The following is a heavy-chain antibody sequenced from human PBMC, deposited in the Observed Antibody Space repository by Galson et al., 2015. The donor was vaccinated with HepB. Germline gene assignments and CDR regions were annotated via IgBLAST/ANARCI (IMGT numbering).Heavy chain of an antibody. Sequence: SCKASGYTFTSYAMHWVRQAPGQRLEWMGWINAGNGNTKYSQKFQGRVTITRDTSESTAYMELSSLRSEDTAVYYCARGASYYDFWSPLGCVDYWGQGTLATASP. D-gene: IGHD3-3*01. J-gene: IGHJ4*02. CDR2: INAGNGNT. CDR3: ARGASYYDFWSPLGCVDY. CDR1: GYTFTSYA. V-gene: IGHV1-3*01.